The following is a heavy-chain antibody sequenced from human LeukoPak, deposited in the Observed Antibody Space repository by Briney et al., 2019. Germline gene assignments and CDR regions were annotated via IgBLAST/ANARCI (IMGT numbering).Heavy chain of an antibody. CDR2: ISSDGSDT. Sequence: PGGSLRLSCAASGFTFSRYWMQWVRQAPGKGLVWVSRISSDGSDTSYADSVKGRFTTSRDNAKNTPYLQMNSLRDDDTAVYYCARDWAAAGSEWGQGTLVTVSS. CDR1: GFTFSRYW. CDR3: ARDWAAAGSE. J-gene: IGHJ4*02. V-gene: IGHV3-74*01. D-gene: IGHD6-13*01.